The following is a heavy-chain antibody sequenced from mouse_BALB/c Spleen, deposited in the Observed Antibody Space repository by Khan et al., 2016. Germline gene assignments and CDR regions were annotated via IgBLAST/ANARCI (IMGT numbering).Heavy chain of an antibody. V-gene: IGHV3-2*02. CDR2: ISYSGST. J-gene: IGHJ2*01. D-gene: IGHD1-2*01. Sequence: EVKLLESGPGLVKPSQSLYLTCTVTGYSITSGYGWNWIRQFPGNKLEWMGYISYSGSTNYNPSLKSRISITRDTSKNQFFLQLNSVTTEDTATYYCARTARIKYWGQGTTLTVSS. CDR1: GYSITSGYG. CDR3: ARTARIKY.